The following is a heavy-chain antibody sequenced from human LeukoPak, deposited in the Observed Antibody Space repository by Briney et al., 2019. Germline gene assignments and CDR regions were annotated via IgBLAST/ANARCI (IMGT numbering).Heavy chain of an antibody. J-gene: IGHJ4*02. CDR1: GGSISSSNW. D-gene: IGHD6-13*01. CDR3: ARERAAAGTRLDY. V-gene: IGHV4-4*02. CDR2: IYHSGST. Sequence: SETLSLTCAVSGGSISSSNWWSWVRLPPGKGLEWIGEIYHSGSTNYNPSLKSRVTISVDKSKNQFSLKLSSVTAADTAVYYCARERAAAGTRLDYWGQGTLVTVSS.